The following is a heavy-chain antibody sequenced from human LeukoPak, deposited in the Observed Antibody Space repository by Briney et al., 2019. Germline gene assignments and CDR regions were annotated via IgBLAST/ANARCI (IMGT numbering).Heavy chain of an antibody. CDR2: ISYDGSNK. D-gene: IGHD6-13*01. Sequence: GGSLRLSCAASGFTFSSYGMHWVRQAPGKGLEWVAVISYDGSNKYYADSVKGRFTISRDNSKNTLYLQMNSLRAEDTAVYYCAKDQAAAGTDYWGQGTLVTVSS. J-gene: IGHJ4*02. CDR3: AKDQAAAGTDY. V-gene: IGHV3-30*18. CDR1: GFTFSSYG.